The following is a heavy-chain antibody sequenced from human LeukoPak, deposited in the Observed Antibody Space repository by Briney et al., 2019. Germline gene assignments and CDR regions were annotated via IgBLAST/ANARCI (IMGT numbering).Heavy chain of an antibody. Sequence: GGSLRLSCAVSGFTFSSYAMSWVRQAPGKGLEWVSATSGSGDKTFYPDSVKGRFTISRDNSKNTLYLLMNSLRAEDTAVYYCVKEGYGTTWNADSDYWGQGTLVTVSS. J-gene: IGHJ4*02. D-gene: IGHD6-13*01. V-gene: IGHV3-23*01. CDR1: GFTFSSYA. CDR2: TSGSGDKT. CDR3: VKEGYGTTWNADSDY.